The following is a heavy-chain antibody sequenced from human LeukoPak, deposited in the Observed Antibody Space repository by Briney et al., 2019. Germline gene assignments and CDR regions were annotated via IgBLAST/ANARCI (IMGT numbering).Heavy chain of an antibody. CDR3: ARSTYYYDSSGYYHLYFDY. D-gene: IGHD3-22*01. CDR1: GFSLGTSGMC. Sequence: SGPTLVKPTQTLTLTCTFSGFSLGTSGMCVSWIRQPPGKALEWLARIDWDDDKYYSTSLKTRLTISKDTSKNQVVLTMTNMDPVDTATYYCARSTYYYDSSGYYHLYFDYWGQGTLVTVSS. V-gene: IGHV2-70*11. CDR2: IDWDDDK. J-gene: IGHJ4*02.